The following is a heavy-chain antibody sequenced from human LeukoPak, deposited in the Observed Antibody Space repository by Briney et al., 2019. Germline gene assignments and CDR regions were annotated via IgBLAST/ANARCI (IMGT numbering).Heavy chain of an antibody. V-gene: IGHV5-51*01. CDR1: GYSFTNYW. CDR2: ICPGDSDT. D-gene: IGHD6-19*01. CDR3: ARRSAVAGYGMDV. J-gene: IGHJ6*02. Sequence: GESLKISCQGSGYSFTNYWIGWVRQMPGKGLEWMGIICPGDSDTRYSPSFQGQVTISTDKSISSAYLQWSSLKASDTAMYYCARRSAVAGYGMDVWGQGTTVTVSS.